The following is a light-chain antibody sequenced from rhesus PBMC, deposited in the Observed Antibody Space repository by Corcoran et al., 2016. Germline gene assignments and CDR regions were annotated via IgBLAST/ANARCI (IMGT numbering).Light chain of an antibody. Sequence: SHELTQPPSVSVSPGQTAKITCSGDVLGKDYAHWYQQKPGQAPVLVIYKDTERPSGIPERFSGSSSGITVTLIISGAQAEDEGDYHCYSGDANSGLFGGGTRLTVL. J-gene: IGLJ2*01. CDR1: VLGKDY. CDR2: KDT. V-gene: IGLV3S16*01. CDR3: YSGDANSGL.